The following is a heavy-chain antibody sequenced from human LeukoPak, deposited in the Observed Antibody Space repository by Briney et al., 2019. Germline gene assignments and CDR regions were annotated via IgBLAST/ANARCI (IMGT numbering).Heavy chain of an antibody. CDR2: INPNSGGT. V-gene: IGHV1-2*02. J-gene: IGHJ5*02. D-gene: IGHD3-10*01. Sequence: ASVKVSCKASGYTFTGYYMHWVRQAPGQGLEWMGWINPNSGGTNYAQKFQGRVTMTRDTSISTAYMELSRLRSDDTAVYYCARDRITMVRGVTGGWFDPWGQGTLVTVSS. CDR1: GYTFTGYY. CDR3: ARDRITMVRGVTGGWFDP.